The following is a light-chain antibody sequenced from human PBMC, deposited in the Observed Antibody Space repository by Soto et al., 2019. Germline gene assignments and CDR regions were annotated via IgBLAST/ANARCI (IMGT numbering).Light chain of an antibody. CDR1: SSEVGGYNY. CDR3: SSYTSSSIDYV. V-gene: IGLV2-14*01. J-gene: IGLJ1*01. Sequence: QSALTQPASVSGSPGQSITISCTGTSSEVGGYNYVSWYQQHPGKAPKLMIYEVSNRPSGVSNRFSGSKSGNTASLTISGLQAEDEADYYCSSYTSSSIDYVFGTATKLTVL. CDR2: EVS.